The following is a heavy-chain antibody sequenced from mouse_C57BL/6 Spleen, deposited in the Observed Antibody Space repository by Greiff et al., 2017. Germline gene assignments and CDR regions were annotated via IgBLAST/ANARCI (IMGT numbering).Heavy chain of an antibody. CDR1: GFSFNTYA. CDR3: VRQKTQYFDV. J-gene: IGHJ1*03. CDR2: IRSKSNNYAT. V-gene: IGHV10-1*01. Sequence: EVKLVESGGGLVQPKGSLKLSCAASGFSFNTYAMNWVRQAPGKGLEWVARIRSKSNNYATYYADSVKDRFTISRDDSESMLYLQMNNLKTEDTAMYYCVRQKTQYFDVWGTETTVTVSS.